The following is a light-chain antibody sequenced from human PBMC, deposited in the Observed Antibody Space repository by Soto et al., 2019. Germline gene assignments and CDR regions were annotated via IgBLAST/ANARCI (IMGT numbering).Light chain of an antibody. CDR2: DAS. J-gene: IGKJ5*01. Sequence: IGWTQSPANLSFCPGERGALSCRSSRGMRTSLAWYQQKPGQAPRLVIFDASNRANGVPARFGGSGSGTDLTLTINSLEPEDFAVYYCQQRNVWPPITSGQGTRLEI. CDR3: QQRNVWPPIT. V-gene: IGKV3-11*01. CDR1: RGMRTS.